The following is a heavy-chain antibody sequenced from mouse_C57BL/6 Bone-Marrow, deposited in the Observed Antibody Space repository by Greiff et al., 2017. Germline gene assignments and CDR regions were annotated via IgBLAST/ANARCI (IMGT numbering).Heavy chain of an antibody. D-gene: IGHD2-1*01. V-gene: IGHV3-1*01. CDR2: ISYSGST. CDR3: ARGGNYEAWFAY. Sequence: EVHLVESGPGMVKPSQSLSLTCTVTGYSITSGYDWHWIRHFPGNKLEWMGYISYSGSTNYNPSLNSRISTTHDTSKNHFFLKLNSVSTEDTATYYGARGGNYEAWFAYWGQGTLVTVSA. CDR1: GYSITSGYD. J-gene: IGHJ3*01.